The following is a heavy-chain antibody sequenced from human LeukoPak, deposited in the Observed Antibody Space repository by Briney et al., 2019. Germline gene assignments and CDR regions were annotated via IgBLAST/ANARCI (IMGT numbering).Heavy chain of an antibody. CDR2: IYPGDSDT. D-gene: IGHD4-23*01. CDR3: ARPDDYGGKPAAFDI. V-gene: IGHV5-51*01. CDR1: GYTFITYW. J-gene: IGHJ3*02. Sequence: GESLKISCKASGYTFITYWIGWVRQIPGKGLEWLGIIYPGDSDTRYSPSFQGQVTISADKSISTAYLQWSSLKASDTAIYYCARPDDYGGKPAAFDIWGQGTLVTVSS.